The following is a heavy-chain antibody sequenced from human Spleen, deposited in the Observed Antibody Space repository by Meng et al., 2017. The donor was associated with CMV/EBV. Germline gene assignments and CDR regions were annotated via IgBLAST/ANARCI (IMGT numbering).Heavy chain of an antibody. V-gene: IGHV4-34*01. CDR2: INHSGST. D-gene: IGHD3-9*01. J-gene: IGHJ4*02. CDR1: GGSFSGYY. Sequence: GSLRLSCAVYGGSFSGYYWSWIRQPPGKGLEWIGEINHSGSTNCNPSLKSRVTISVDTSKNQFSLRVSSVAAADTAVYYCARGNYDILTGYFKSSFDYWGQGTLVTVSS. CDR3: ARGNYDILTGYFKSSFDY.